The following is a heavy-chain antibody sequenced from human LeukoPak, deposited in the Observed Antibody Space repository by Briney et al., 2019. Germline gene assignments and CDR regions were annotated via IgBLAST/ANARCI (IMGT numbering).Heavy chain of an antibody. CDR3: ARDLYGVSHDY. V-gene: IGHV3-53*01. CDR1: GFTVSSNY. J-gene: IGHJ4*02. CDR2: IDSGGST. Sequence: PGGSLRLSCAASGFTVSSNYMNWVRQAPGKGLEGVSVIDSGGSTYYADCVKGRFTISRDNSKNTLYLQMNSLRAEDTAVYYRARDLYGVSHDYWGQGTLVTVS. D-gene: IGHD4-17*01.